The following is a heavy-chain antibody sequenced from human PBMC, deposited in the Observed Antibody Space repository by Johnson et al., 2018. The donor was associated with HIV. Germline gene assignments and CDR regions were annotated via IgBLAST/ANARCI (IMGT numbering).Heavy chain of an antibody. D-gene: IGHD2-2*01. CDR3: AKGVVPAAADAFDI. V-gene: IGHV3-30*04. Sequence: QMLLVESGGGVVQPGRSLRLSCAASGFTFSSYAMHWVRQAPGKGLEWVAVIWYDGSNKYYADSVKGRFTISRDNSKNTLYLQINSLRAEDTAVYYCAKGVVPAAADAFDIWGQGTMVTVSS. CDR2: IWYDGSNK. J-gene: IGHJ3*02. CDR1: GFTFSSYA.